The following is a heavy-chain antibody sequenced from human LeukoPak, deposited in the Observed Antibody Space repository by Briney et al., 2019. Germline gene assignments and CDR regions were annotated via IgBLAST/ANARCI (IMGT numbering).Heavy chain of an antibody. J-gene: IGHJ4*02. CDR1: GYTFTDYF. Sequence: GASVKVSCKASGYTFTDYFMHWVRQAPGQGLEWMGWINPNSGATNYAQKFQGWVTLTRDTSINTAYMELSRLRSDDTAVYYCARVGYYGSGSYHQYYFDYWGQGTLVTVSS. D-gene: IGHD3-10*01. V-gene: IGHV1-2*04. CDR3: ARVGYYGSGSYHQYYFDY. CDR2: INPNSGAT.